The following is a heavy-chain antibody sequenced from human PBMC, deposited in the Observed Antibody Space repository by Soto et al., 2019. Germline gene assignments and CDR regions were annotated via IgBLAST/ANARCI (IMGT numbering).Heavy chain of an antibody. J-gene: IGHJ6*02. CDR2: IIPIFGTA. Sequence: GASVKVSCKASGGTFSSYAISRVRQAPGQGLEWMGGIIPIFGTANYAQKFQGRVTITADESTSTAYMELSSLRSEDTAVYYCARGGIAAPRAYYYYYGMDVWGQGTTVTVSS. CDR1: GGTFSSYA. V-gene: IGHV1-69*13. CDR3: ARGGIAAPRAYYYYYGMDV. D-gene: IGHD6-13*01.